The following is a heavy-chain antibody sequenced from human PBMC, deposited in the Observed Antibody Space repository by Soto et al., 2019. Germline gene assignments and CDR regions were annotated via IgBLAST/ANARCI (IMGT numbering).Heavy chain of an antibody. CDR2: IYPGDSDT. V-gene: IGHV5-51*01. J-gene: IGHJ4*02. Sequence: GESLKISCKGSGYSFTSYWIGWVRQMPGKGLEWMGIIYPGDSDTRYSPSFQGQVTISADKSISTAYLQWSSLKASDTAMYYCAREAGSAAKTDPIDYWGQGTLVTVSS. CDR3: AREAGSAAKTDPIDY. D-gene: IGHD2-15*01. CDR1: GYSFTSYW.